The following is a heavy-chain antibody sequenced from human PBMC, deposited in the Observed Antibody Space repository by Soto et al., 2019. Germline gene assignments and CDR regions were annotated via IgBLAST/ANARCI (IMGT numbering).Heavy chain of an antibody. J-gene: IGHJ5*02. D-gene: IGHD3-3*01. V-gene: IGHV1-18*01. CDR1: GYTFTSYG. Sequence: ASVKVSCKASGYTFTSYGISWVRQAPGQGLEWMGWISAYNGNTNYAQKLQGRVTMTTDTSTSTAYMELRSLRSDDTAVYYCARGYRYDFWSGSPRDWFDPWGQGTLVTVSS. CDR2: ISAYNGNT. CDR3: ARGYRYDFWSGSPRDWFDP.